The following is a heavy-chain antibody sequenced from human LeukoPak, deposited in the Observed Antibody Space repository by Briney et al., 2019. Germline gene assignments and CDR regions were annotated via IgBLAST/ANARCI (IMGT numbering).Heavy chain of an antibody. V-gene: IGHV3-30*18. CDR2: ISYDGSSK. Sequence: GGSLRLSCAASGLTFSNYGMHWVRQAPGKGLEWVSVISYDGSSKYYADSVKGRLTISRDNSKNTLYLQMNSLRAEDTAVFYCAKESQPFGDYLRSLDNWGQGTLVTVSS. CDR1: GLTFSNYG. J-gene: IGHJ4*02. CDR3: AKESQPFGDYLRSLDN. D-gene: IGHD4-17*01.